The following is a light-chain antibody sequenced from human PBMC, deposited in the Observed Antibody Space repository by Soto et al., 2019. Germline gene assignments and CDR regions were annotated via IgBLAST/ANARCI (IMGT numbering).Light chain of an antibody. J-gene: IGKJ4*01. CDR3: QQRSNWLT. CDR1: QSVNTY. V-gene: IGKV3-11*01. Sequence: EIVLTQSPATLSLSPGERATLSCRASQSVNTYFAWYQQHSGQAPRLLIYDASNRATGIQARFSGSGSGTDFTLTIRSLEPEDFAVYYCQQRSNWLTFGGGTKVEIK. CDR2: DAS.